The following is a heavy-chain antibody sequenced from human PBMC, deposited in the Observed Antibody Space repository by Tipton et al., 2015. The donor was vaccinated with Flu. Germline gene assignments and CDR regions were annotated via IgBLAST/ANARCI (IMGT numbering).Heavy chain of an antibody. J-gene: IGHJ4*02. D-gene: IGHD2-2*01. CDR2: IYYSGST. CDR3: ARDPSLGMPDYFDY. Sequence: TLSLTCTVSGGSISSNYWSWIRQPPGKGLEWIGYIYYSGSTKYNPSLKSRVTISVDTSKSQFSLNLSSVTAADTAVYYCARDPSLGMPDYFDYWGQGTLVTASS. CDR1: GGSISSNY. V-gene: IGHV4-59*12.